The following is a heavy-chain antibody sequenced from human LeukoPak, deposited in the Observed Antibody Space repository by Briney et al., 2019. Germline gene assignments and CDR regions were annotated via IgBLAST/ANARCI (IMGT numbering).Heavy chain of an antibody. J-gene: IGHJ4*02. CDR2: IRSSGGVT. CDR1: GFTFSDYS. CDR3: ARDGVSLGPDFDY. V-gene: IGHV3-48*02. Sequence: GGSLSLSCAVSGFTFSDYSMNWVRQAPGKGLEWVSYIRSSGGVTFYADSVKGRFTISRDNAKTSLYLQMNSLRDEDTAVYYCARDGVSLGPDFDYWGQGTVVTVSS. D-gene: IGHD3-16*01.